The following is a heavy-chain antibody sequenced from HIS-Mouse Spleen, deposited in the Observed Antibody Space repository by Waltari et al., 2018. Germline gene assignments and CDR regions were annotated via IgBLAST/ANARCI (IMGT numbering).Heavy chain of an antibody. CDR1: VDTSPGYY. CDR2: INPNGGGT. V-gene: IGHV1-2*02. Sequence: QVQLVQSGAEVKKPGASVKVSCKASVDTSPGYYMHWVRQAPVQGLEWMGWINPNGGGTNYEQKFQGRVTMTRDTSISTAYMELSRLRSDDTAVYYCARGGNWDDAFDIWGQGTMVTVSS. D-gene: IGHD7-27*01. J-gene: IGHJ3*02. CDR3: ARGGNWDDAFDI.